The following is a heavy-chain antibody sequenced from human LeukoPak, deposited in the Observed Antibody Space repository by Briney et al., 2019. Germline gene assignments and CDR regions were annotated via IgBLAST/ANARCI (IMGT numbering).Heavy chain of an antibody. V-gene: IGHV4-4*02. Sequence: SETLSLACDVSGGSINDRDWWTWVRQPPEKGLEWLGEIQTTGRTNSNPSLRSRVTMSITKARKQVFLNLNSVTAADTAVYYCASADIGWNPAHYWGQGTLVIVSS. CDR2: IQTTGRT. CDR3: ASADIGWNPAHY. CDR1: GGSINDRDW. D-gene: IGHD2-15*01. J-gene: IGHJ4*02.